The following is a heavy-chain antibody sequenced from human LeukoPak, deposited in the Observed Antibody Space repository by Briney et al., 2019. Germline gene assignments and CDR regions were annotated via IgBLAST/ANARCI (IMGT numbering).Heavy chain of an antibody. J-gene: IGHJ4*02. D-gene: IGHD3-22*01. Sequence: GGSLRLSCAASGFTFSSYAMSWVRQAPGKGLEWVSAISGSGGSTYYADSVKGRFTISRDNSKNTLYLQMNSLRAEDTAAYYCAKGGSITMIVVVPINDYWGQGTLVTVSS. CDR1: GFTFSSYA. V-gene: IGHV3-23*01. CDR2: ISGSGGST. CDR3: AKGGSITMIVVVPINDY.